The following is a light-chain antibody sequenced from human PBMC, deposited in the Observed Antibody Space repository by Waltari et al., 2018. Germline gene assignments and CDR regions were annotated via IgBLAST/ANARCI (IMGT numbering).Light chain of an antibody. CDR3: QQNNHWPLT. J-gene: IGKJ4*01. CDR1: DSAHTN. Sequence: EIVMTQSPATLSVSPGARATLSCRASDSAHTNLAWYQQKAGQAPRLLIYDTSTRATGIPAKFSGSGSGTEVTLTISSLQSEDSAGDDCQQNNHWPLTFGGGTKVESK. CDR2: DTS. V-gene: IGKV3-15*01.